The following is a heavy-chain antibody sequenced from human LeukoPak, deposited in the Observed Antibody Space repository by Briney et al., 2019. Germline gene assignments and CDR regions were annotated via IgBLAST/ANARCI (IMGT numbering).Heavy chain of an antibody. J-gene: IGHJ4*02. D-gene: IGHD6-19*01. V-gene: IGHV4-61*01. Sequence: PSETLSLTCTVPGGSVSSGSYYWSWIRQPPGKGLEWIGEINHRGSTNYNPSLKSRVTISVDTSKNQFSLKLTSVTAADAAVYYCARGGIVVATDYWGQGTLVTVSS. CDR3: ARGGIVVATDY. CDR1: GGSVSSGSYY. CDR2: INHRGST.